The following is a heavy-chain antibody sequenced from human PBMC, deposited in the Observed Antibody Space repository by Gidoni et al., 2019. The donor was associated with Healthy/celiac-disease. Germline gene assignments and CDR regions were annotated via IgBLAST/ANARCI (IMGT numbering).Heavy chain of an antibody. V-gene: IGHV3-43D*03. Sequence: EVQLLESEGVVVQPGGSLRLSCAASGFTFDDYAMHWVRQAPGKGLELVSLISWDGGSTYYADSEKGRFTISRDNSKNSLYLQMNSLRAEDTALYYCAKAYCSGGSCHNDYWGQGTLVTVSS. D-gene: IGHD2-15*01. CDR1: GFTFDDYA. J-gene: IGHJ4*02. CDR2: ISWDGGST. CDR3: AKAYCSGGSCHNDY.